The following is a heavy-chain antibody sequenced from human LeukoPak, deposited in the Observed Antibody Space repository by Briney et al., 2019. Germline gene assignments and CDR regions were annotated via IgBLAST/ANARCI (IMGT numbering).Heavy chain of an antibody. D-gene: IGHD2/OR15-2a*01. Sequence: PSETLSLTCTVSGASISSSNYYWGWIRQPPGKGLEWIGYISYSGSTNYNPSLKSRGTISVDKSKNQFSLKLSSVTAADTAVYYCARGSRANLVYWGQGTLVTVSS. CDR2: ISYSGST. CDR1: GASISSSNYY. V-gene: IGHV4-61*05. CDR3: ARGSRANLVY. J-gene: IGHJ4*02.